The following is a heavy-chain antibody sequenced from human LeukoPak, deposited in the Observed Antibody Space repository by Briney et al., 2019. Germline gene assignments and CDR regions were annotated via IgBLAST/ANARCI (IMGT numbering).Heavy chain of an antibody. D-gene: IGHD5-18*01. V-gene: IGHV3-48*03. Sequence: GGSLRLSCAASGFTFSNYEMHWVRQAPGKGLEWVSYISSSGSDIYYADSVKGRFTISRDNAKNSLYLQMNSLRAEDTAVYYCARESRTAHSFDYWGQGTLVTVSS. CDR2: ISSSGSDI. CDR3: ARESRTAHSFDY. J-gene: IGHJ4*02. CDR1: GFTFSNYE.